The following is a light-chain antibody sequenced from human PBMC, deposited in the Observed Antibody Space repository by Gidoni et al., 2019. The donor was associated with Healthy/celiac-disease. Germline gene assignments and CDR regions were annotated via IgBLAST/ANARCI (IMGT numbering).Light chain of an antibody. CDR1: SSDVGGYNY. CDR3: SSYTSSSSVV. Sequence: QSALPQPASVSVSPGQSITISCTGPSSDVGGYNYVSWYQQHPGKAPKLMIDEVSNRPSGVSNRFSGSKSGNTASLTISGLQAEDEADYYCSSYTSSSSVVFGGGTKLTVL. CDR2: EVS. V-gene: IGLV2-14*01. J-gene: IGLJ2*01.